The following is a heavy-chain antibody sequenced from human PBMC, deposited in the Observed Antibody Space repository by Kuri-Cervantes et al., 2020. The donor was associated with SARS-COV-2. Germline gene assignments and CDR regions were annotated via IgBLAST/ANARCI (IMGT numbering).Heavy chain of an antibody. Sequence: GESLKISCAASGFTFSSYAMSWVRQAPGKGLEWVSAISGSGGSKYYADSVKGRFTISRDNSKNTLYLQMNSLRAEDTAVYYCAKGGGSGSYLDYWGQGTLVTVSS. D-gene: IGHD3-10*01. J-gene: IGHJ4*02. CDR2: ISGSGGSK. CDR3: AKGGGSGSYLDY. V-gene: IGHV3-23*01. CDR1: GFTFSSYA.